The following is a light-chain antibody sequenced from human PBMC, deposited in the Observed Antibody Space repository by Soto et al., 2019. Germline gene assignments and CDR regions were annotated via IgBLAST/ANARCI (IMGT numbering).Light chain of an antibody. CDR1: QSSSKY. CDR3: QQGDIPLLP. Sequence: DIQMTQSPSSLAASVGDRVTLTCRASQSSSKYLNWYQGQSGKGHNLLIYGTSTLQSGVPSRFSGSRSGTHFNLNISNLQPEDFAAYYCQQGDIPLLPFGVGTRVEIK. CDR2: GTS. J-gene: IGKJ4*01. V-gene: IGKV1-39*01.